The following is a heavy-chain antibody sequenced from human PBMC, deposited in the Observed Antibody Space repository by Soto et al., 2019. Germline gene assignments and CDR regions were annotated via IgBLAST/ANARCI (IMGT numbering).Heavy chain of an antibody. J-gene: IGHJ1*01. CDR3: ASGGGINFYDYGDYLLINRAFPRWTLWPFVTLFSCIHVGSLRLSCAASGFTFSSHGMH. CDR2: IKQDGSEK. CDR1: GFTFSSYW. Sequence: PGGSLRLSCAASGFTFSSYWMSWVRQAPGKGLEWVANIKQDGSEKYYVDSVKGRFTISRDNAKNSLYLQMNSLRAEDTAVYYIASGGGINFYDYGDYLLINRAFPRWTLWPFVTLFSCIHVGSLRLSCAASGFTFSSHGMHW. V-gene: IGHV3-7*01. D-gene: IGHD4-17*01.